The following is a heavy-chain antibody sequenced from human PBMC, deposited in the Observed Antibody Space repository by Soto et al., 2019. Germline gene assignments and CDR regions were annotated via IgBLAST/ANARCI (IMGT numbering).Heavy chain of an antibody. D-gene: IGHD6-19*01. J-gene: IGHJ4*02. CDR1: GFTFSSYS. V-gene: IGHV3-48*02. CDR3: ARGFDSNGRVRQYYFDY. Sequence: PGGSLRLSCAASGFTFSSYSLNWVRQAPGKGLEWVSYITSSGTTVYYADSVRGRFTISRDNAKNSLYLQMNSLRDDDTAVYYCARGFDSNGRVRQYYFDYWGQGILVTVSS. CDR2: ITSSGTTV.